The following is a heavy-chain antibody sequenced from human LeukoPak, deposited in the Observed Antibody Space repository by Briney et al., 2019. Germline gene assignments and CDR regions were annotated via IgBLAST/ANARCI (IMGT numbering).Heavy chain of an antibody. CDR2: VCYSGRI. CDR1: GASITSGDYY. CDR3: VASLMEPPAIDY. J-gene: IGHJ4*02. Sequence: SETLTLTCTASGASITSGDYYWIWIRPPPGKDLEYIGYVCYSGRIYYSPSLKSRTTISVDTSRNQFSLKLSSVRAADTAVYYCVASLMEPPAIDYWGQGTLVTVSS. D-gene: IGHD1-14*01. V-gene: IGHV4-30-4*01.